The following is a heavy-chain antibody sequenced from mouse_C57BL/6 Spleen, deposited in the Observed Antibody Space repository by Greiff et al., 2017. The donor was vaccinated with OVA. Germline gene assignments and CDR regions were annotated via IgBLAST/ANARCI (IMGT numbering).Heavy chain of an antibody. J-gene: IGHJ3*01. Sequence: EVHLVESEGGLVQPGSSMKLSCTASGFTFSDYYMAWVRQVPEKGLEWVANINYDGSSTYYLDSLKSRFIISRDNAKNILYLQMSSLKSEDTATYYCARDDYDGSRFAYWGQGTLVTVSA. V-gene: IGHV5-16*01. CDR2: INYDGSST. D-gene: IGHD2-4*01. CDR3: ARDDYDGSRFAY. CDR1: GFTFSDYY.